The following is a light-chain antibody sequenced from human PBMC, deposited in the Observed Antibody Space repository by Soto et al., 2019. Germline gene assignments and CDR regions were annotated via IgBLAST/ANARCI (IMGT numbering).Light chain of an antibody. CDR1: SSDVGAYNY. J-gene: IGLJ1*01. CDR3: SSFTRSNPYV. CDR2: DVS. Sequence: QSALTQPASVSGSPGQSITISCTGTSSDVGAYNYVSWYQKHPGKVPKLMIYDVSDRPSGVSNRFSGSKSGNTASLTISGLQAEDEADYYCSSFTRSNPYVFGTGTKLTVL. V-gene: IGLV2-14*03.